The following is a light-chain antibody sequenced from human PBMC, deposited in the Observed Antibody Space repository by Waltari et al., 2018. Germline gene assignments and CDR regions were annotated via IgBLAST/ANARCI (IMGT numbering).Light chain of an antibody. CDR3: QQRSNWRRT. CDR2: DAS. V-gene: IGKV3-11*01. CDR1: QSVSSY. Sequence: EIVLTPSPATLSLSPGERATLSCSASQSVSSYLAWYQQKPGQAPRLLIYDASTRATGIPARFSGSGSGTDFTLTISSLEPEDFAVYYCQQRSNWRRTFGQGTKVEIK. J-gene: IGKJ1*01.